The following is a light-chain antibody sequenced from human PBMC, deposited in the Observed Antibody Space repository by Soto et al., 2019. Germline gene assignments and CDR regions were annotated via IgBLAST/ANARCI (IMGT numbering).Light chain of an antibody. J-gene: IGKJ2*01. Sequence: EIVLTQSPGTLSLSPGDRATLSCRASQSVDSNYLAWYQHKPGQAPRLLIYGASSRATGVSDRFSGSGSGTDFTLTVSRLEPEDFAVYYCQQYGTSFPYTFGQGTKLEIK. CDR2: GAS. V-gene: IGKV3-20*01. CDR3: QQYGTSFPYT. CDR1: QSVDSNY.